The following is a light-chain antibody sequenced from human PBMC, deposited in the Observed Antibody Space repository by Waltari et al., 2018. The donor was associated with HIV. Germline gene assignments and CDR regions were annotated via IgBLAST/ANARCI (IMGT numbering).Light chain of an antibody. V-gene: IGLV3-21*04. CDR1: NIESKS. CDR2: FDL. Sequence: YELTQPPSVSVAPGQTAMITCGGNNIESKSVQWYQQKPGQAPVLVIYFDLDRPSGIPERFSGAVPGNTATLTISRVDAGDEADYYCQVWDRSSYQVIFGRGTKLTVL. CDR3: QVWDRSSYQVI. J-gene: IGLJ2*01.